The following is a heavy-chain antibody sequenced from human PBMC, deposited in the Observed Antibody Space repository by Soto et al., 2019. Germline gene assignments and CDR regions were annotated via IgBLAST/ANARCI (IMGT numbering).Heavy chain of an antibody. CDR1: GGSISNYY. Sequence: QLQLQESGPGLVKPSETLSLTCTVSGGSISNYYWSWIRQPPGKGLEWIGYIYYNGSTHYNPSLRSRGTISVDMSKNHLSLTLTSVTAADTAVYYCARSFYPWGQGTLVTVSS. J-gene: IGHJ5*02. V-gene: IGHV4-59*01. CDR3: ARSFYP. CDR2: IYYNGST.